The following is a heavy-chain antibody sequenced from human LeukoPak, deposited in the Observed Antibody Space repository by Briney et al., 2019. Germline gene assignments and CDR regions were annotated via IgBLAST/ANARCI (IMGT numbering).Heavy chain of an antibody. J-gene: IGHJ3*02. CDR1: GFTFSSYW. CDR2: IKQDGSEK. CDR3: ARFHSSSWHDAFDI. V-gene: IGHV3-7*01. Sequence: GGSLRLSCAASGFTFSSYWMSWVRQAPGKGLEWVANIKQDGSEKYYVDSVKGLFTISRDNAKNSLYLQMNSLRAEDTAVYYCARFHSSSWHDAFDIWGQGTMVTVSS. D-gene: IGHD6-13*01.